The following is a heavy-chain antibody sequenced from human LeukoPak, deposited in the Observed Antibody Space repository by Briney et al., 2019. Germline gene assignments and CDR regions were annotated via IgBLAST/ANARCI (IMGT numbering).Heavy chain of an antibody. V-gene: IGHV4-39*07. Sequence: SETLSLTCTVSGGSISSTTYYWGWIRQPPGKGLEWIGSIYYSGNTYYNPSLKSRVTMSLDMSKSQFSLKLSSVTAADTAVYYCARAEEGSYYFDYWGQGNLVTVSS. D-gene: IGHD1-26*01. CDR3: ARAEEGSYYFDY. CDR2: IYYSGNT. CDR1: GGSISSTTYY. J-gene: IGHJ4*02.